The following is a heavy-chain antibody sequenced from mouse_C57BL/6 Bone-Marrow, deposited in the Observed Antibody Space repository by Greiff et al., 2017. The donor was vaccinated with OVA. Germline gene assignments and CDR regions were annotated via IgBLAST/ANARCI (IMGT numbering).Heavy chain of an antibody. J-gene: IGHJ2*01. CDR2: IDPSDSET. CDR1: GYTFTSYW. Sequence: VQLQQPGAELVRPGSSVKLSCKASGYTFTSYWMHWVKQRPIQGLEWIGNIDPSDSETHYNQKFKDKATLTVDKSSSTAYMQLSSLTSEDSAVYYCARGNLLRKYYFDYWGQGTTLTVSS. CDR3: ARGNLLRKYYFDY. D-gene: IGHD1-1*01. V-gene: IGHV1-52*01.